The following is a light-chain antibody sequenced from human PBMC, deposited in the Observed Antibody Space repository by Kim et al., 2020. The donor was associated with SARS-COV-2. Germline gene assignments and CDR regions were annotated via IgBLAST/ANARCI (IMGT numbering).Light chain of an antibody. CDR3: QQRSNWPPALT. Sequence: PGERATLSCRASQSVSTYLAWYQQKPGQAPRLLIYDASNRATGTPDRFSGSGSGTDFTLTISSLESEDFAVYYCQQRSNWPPALTFGGGTKVDIK. CDR1: QSVSTY. CDR2: DAS. J-gene: IGKJ4*01. V-gene: IGKV3-11*01.